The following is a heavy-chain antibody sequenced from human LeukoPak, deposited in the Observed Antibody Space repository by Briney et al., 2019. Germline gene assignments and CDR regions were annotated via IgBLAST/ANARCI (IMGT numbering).Heavy chain of an antibody. CDR3: ARPHDFWSGHIPGAMDV. CDR2: IYSGGST. CDR1: GFTFSSYS. J-gene: IGHJ6*03. D-gene: IGHD3-3*01. V-gene: IGHV3-53*01. Sequence: GGSLRLSCAASGFTFSSYSMNWVRQAPGKGLEWVSVIYSGGSTYYADSVKGRFTISRDNSKNTLYLQMNSLRAEDTAVYYCARPHDFWSGHIPGAMDVWGKGTTVTVSS.